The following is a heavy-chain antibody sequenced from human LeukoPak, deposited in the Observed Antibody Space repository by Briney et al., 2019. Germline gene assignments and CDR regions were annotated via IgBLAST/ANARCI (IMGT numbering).Heavy chain of an antibody. J-gene: IGHJ5*02. Sequence: GASVKVSCKASGGTFSSYAISWVRQAPGQGLEWMGGIIPIFGTANYAQKFQGRVTITADESTSTAYMELSSLRSEDTAVYYCARDGGDSSFNWFDPWGQGTLVTVSS. CDR3: ARDGGDSSFNWFDP. V-gene: IGHV1-69*13. D-gene: IGHD6-13*01. CDR2: IIPIFGTA. CDR1: GGTFSSYA.